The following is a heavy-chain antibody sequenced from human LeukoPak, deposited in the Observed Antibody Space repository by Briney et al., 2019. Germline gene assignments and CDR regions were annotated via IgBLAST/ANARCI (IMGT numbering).Heavy chain of an antibody. J-gene: IGHJ4*02. CDR2: LSGTGGST. CDR3: AKDVKTTI. CDR1: GFTFGNYA. D-gene: IGHD5-12*01. Sequence: GGSLRLSCAASGFTFGNYAMSWVRQAPGKGLEWVSTLSGTGGSTYYADSVKGRFTISRDNSKNTLYLQMNSLRAEDTAVYYCAKDVKTTIWGQGTLVTVSS. V-gene: IGHV3-23*01.